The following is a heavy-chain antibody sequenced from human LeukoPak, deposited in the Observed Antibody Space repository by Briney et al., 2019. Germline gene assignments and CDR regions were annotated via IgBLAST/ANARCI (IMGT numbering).Heavy chain of an antibody. CDR3: ARVGIVGATGYFDN. V-gene: IGHV3-30*02. CDR1: GFTFSSYG. CDR2: IRYDGSNK. J-gene: IGHJ4*02. Sequence: PGGSLRLSCAASGFTFSSYGMHWVRQAPGKGLEWVAFIRYDGSNKYYADSVKGRFTISRDNSKNTLYLQMNSLTADDKAVYYCARVGIVGATGYFDNWGQGSLVTVSS. D-gene: IGHD1-26*01.